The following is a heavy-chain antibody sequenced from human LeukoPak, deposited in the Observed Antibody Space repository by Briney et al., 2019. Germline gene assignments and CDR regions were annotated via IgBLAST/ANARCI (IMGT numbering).Heavy chain of an antibody. D-gene: IGHD4-17*01. Sequence: GGSLRLSCAASGFTFSSYSMNWVRQAPGKGLEWVSAISGSGGSTYYADSVKGRFTISRDNSKNTLYPQMNSLRAEDTAVYYCAKRRGDSRYFDYWGQGTLVTVSS. J-gene: IGHJ4*02. CDR1: GFTFSSYS. V-gene: IGHV3-23*01. CDR2: ISGSGGST. CDR3: AKRRGDSRYFDY.